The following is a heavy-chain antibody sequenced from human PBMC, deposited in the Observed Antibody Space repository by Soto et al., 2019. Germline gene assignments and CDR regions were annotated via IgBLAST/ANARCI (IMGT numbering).Heavy chain of an antibody. CDR1: GFTFSSYA. D-gene: IGHD6-19*01. CDR2: ISYDGSNK. V-gene: IGHV3-30-3*01. J-gene: IGHJ4*02. CDR3: SRERQDSSGGYFDY. Sequence: LRLSCAASGFTFSSYAMHWVRQAPGKGLEWVAVISYDGSNKYYADSVKGRFTISRDNSKNTLYLQMNSLRAEDTAVYYCSRERQDSSGGYFDYWGQGTLVTVSS.